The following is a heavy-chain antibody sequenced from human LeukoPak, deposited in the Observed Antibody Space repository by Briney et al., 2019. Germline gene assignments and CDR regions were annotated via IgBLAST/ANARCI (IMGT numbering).Heavy chain of an antibody. CDR3: ARDRNSGSYYSDY. CDR2: INSDGSST. CDR1: GFTFSSYW. V-gene: IGHV3-74*01. D-gene: IGHD1-26*01. J-gene: IGHJ4*02. Sequence: GGSLRLSCAVSGFTFSSYWMHWVRQAPGKGLVWVSRINSDGSSTSYADSVKGRFTISRDNAKNTLYLQMNSLRAEDTAVYYCARDRNSGSYYSDYWGQGTLVTVSS.